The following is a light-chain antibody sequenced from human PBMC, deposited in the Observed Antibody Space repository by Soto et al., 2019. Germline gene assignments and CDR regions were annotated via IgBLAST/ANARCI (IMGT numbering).Light chain of an antibody. V-gene: IGKV3-20*01. CDR3: QHYDNSAALT. J-gene: IGKJ4*01. CDR1: QTVSSSC. Sequence: EIVLTQSPGTLSLSPGESATLFCRASQTVSSSCLAWYQQKPGQAPRLLIYGVSSRATDIPDRFSGSGSGTDFTLTISRLQPEDFAVYYCQHYDNSAALTFGGGTNVEIK. CDR2: GVS.